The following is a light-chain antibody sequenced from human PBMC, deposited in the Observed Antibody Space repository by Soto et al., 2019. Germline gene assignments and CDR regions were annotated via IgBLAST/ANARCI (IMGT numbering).Light chain of an antibody. V-gene: IGLV1-40*01. CDR2: GNS. CDR3: QSYDNSLSGSWV. Sequence: QSVLTQPPSVSVAPGQRVTISCSGSSANIGAGFDVHWYHQIAGQAPKLLIYGNSTRPSGVPDRFSGSKPGTSASLAINGLQAEDEDHYYCQSYDNSLSGSWVFGGGTKLTVL. J-gene: IGLJ3*02. CDR1: SANIGAGFD.